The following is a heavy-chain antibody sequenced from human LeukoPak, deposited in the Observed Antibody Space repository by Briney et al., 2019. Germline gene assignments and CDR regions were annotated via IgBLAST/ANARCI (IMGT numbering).Heavy chain of an antibody. D-gene: IGHD5-18*01. CDR3: ASGYSYGPPGVFDY. CDR2: IYYSGRT. J-gene: IGHJ4*02. CDR1: GGSISSYY. V-gene: IGHV4-59*01. Sequence: PSETLSLTCTVSGGSISSYYWSWIRQPPGEGLEWIGYIYYSGRTNYNPSLKSRVTISADTSKNQFSLKLSSVTAADTAVYYCASGYSYGPPGVFDYWGQGTLVTVSS.